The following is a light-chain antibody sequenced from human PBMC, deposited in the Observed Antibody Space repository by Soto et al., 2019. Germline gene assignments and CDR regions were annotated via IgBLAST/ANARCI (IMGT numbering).Light chain of an antibody. Sequence: EIVMTQSPATLSVSPGERATLSCRASQSLSSNLAWYQQKPGQAPRLLIYGASTRATDIPARFSGSGSGTEFPLTINSLQSEDFAVYSCQQYNNWPRTFGQGTKVEIK. J-gene: IGKJ1*01. CDR2: GAS. CDR3: QQYNNWPRT. CDR1: QSLSSN. V-gene: IGKV3-15*01.